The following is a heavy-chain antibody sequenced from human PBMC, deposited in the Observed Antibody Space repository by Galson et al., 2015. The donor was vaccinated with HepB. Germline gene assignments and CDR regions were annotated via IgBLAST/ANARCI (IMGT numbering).Heavy chain of an antibody. CDR2: IYPGDSDT. Sequence: QSGAEVKKPGESLKISCKGSGYSFTSYWIGWVRQMPGKGLEWTGIIYPGDSDTRYSPSFQGQVTISADKSISTAYLQWSSLKASDTAMYYCARGGGMVREYERYYYYYGMDVWGQGTTVTVSS. D-gene: IGHD3-10*01. J-gene: IGHJ6*02. CDR1: GYSFTSYW. CDR3: ARGGGMVREYERYYYYYGMDV. V-gene: IGHV5-51*01.